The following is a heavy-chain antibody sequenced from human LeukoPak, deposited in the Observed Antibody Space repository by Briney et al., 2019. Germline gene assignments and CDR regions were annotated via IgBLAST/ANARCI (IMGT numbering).Heavy chain of an antibody. V-gene: IGHV3-21*06. D-gene: IGHD2-15*01. CDR2: ISTSSRYI. CDR1: GFTLSTFD. Sequence: PGGSLRLSCAASGFTLSTFDMNWVRQAPGKGLEWVSYISTSSRYIYYRDSVKGRFTISRDDAKNSLYLQMNSLTVEDTAVYYCARADCSGSTWYLRQSWFHPWGQGTLVTVSS. CDR3: ARADCSGSTWYLRQSWFHP. J-gene: IGHJ5*02.